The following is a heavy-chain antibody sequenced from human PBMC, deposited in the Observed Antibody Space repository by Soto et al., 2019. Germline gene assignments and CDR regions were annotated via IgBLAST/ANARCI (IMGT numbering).Heavy chain of an antibody. Sequence: PGGSLRLSCAASGFTFSSYWMHWVRQAPGKGLEWVSLINSTGSSTSYADSVKGRFTISRDNAKNTLFLQMNSLRDEDTAVYYCARDGGHDDLWGQRTLVTVSS. CDR3: ARDGGHDDL. CDR1: GFTFSSYW. V-gene: IGHV3-74*01. D-gene: IGHD6-25*01. CDR2: INSTGSST. J-gene: IGHJ5*02.